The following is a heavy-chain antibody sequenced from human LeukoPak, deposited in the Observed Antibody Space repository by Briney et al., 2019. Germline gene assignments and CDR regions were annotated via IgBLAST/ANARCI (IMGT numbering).Heavy chain of an antibody. Sequence: GGSLRLSCAASGFTFRTSGMNWVRQAPGKGLEWVAFIWYDGSNKNYADSVKGRFTISRDNSKNTLYLQMNSLRAEDTAVYYCAKDLDTHDAFDIWGQGTMVTVSS. V-gene: IGHV3-30*02. J-gene: IGHJ3*02. CDR3: AKDLDTHDAFDI. D-gene: IGHD2-2*02. CDR2: IWYDGSNK. CDR1: GFTFRTSG.